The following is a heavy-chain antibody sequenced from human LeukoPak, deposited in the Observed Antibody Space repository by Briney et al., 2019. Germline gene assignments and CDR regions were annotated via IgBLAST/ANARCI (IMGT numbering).Heavy chain of an antibody. Sequence: GGSLRLSCAASGFTFINYGLHWVRQAPGEGLEWVAAISKDGSKKSYADSVKGRLTVSRDNSKNMLYLQMSSLRPEDTAVYYCARDLDENDWEGFFDNWGQGTLVTVSS. CDR3: ARDLDENDWEGFFDN. D-gene: IGHD1-26*01. CDR2: ISKDGSKK. CDR1: GFTFINYG. V-gene: IGHV3-30*04. J-gene: IGHJ4*02.